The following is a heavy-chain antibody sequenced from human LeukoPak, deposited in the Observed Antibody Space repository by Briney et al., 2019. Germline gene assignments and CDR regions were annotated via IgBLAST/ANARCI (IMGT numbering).Heavy chain of an antibody. D-gene: IGHD4-23*01. CDR2: IYHSGST. Sequence: SQTLSLTCTVSDGSISSGYYWGWIRQPPGKGLEWIGSIYHSGSTYYNPSLKSRVTISVDTSKNQFSLKLSSVTAADTAVYYCARDWRYGGPQPYNWFDPWGQGTLVTVSS. CDR1: DGSISSGYY. V-gene: IGHV4-38-2*02. CDR3: ARDWRYGGPQPYNWFDP. J-gene: IGHJ5*02.